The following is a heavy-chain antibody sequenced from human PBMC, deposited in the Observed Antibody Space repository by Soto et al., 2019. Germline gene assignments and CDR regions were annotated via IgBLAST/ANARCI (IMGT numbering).Heavy chain of an antibody. CDR3: ARDRNYYDSSGYYYSNWFDP. J-gene: IGHJ5*02. V-gene: IGHV4-38-2*02. CDR2: IYHSGST. CDR1: GYSISSGYY. D-gene: IGHD3-22*01. Sequence: SETLSLTCAVSGYSISSGYYWGWIRQPPGKGLEWIGSIYHSGSTYYNPSLKSRVTISVDTSKNQSSLKLSSVTAADTAVYYCARDRNYYDSSGYYYSNWFDPWGQGTLVTVSS.